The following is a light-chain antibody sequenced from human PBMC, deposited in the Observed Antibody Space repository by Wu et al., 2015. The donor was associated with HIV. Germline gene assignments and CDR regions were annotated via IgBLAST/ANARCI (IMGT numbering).Light chain of an antibody. Sequence: EIVLTQSPGTLSLSPGERATLSCRASQSVSSSYLAWYQQKPGQSPRLLIYATSSRATGIPDRFSGSGSGTDFTLAISRLEPEDFAVYYCQQYGSSPRTFGQGPRWKPN. CDR2: ATS. V-gene: IGKV3-20*01. J-gene: IGKJ1*01. CDR1: QSVSSSY. CDR3: QQYGSSPRT.